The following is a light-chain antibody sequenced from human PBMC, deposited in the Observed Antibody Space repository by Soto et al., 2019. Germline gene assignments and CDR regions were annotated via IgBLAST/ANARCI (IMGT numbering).Light chain of an antibody. Sequence: EIVLTQSPGTLSLSPGERATLSCRASESVSSSHRAWYQHKPGQAPRLLIYGALNRATGIPDRFSGSGSGTDFTLTISRLEPEDFAMYYCQQYGSSPPITFGLGTRLEIK. CDR2: GAL. CDR3: QQYGSSPPIT. CDR1: ESVSSSH. J-gene: IGKJ5*01. V-gene: IGKV3-20*01.